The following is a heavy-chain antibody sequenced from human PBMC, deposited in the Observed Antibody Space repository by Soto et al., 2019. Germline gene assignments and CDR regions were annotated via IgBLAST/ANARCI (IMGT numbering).Heavy chain of an antibody. Sequence: PSETLCLTCTVSGGSISSGDYYWSWIRQPPGKGLEWIGYIYYSGSTYYNPSLKSRVTISVDTSKNQFSLKLSSVTAADTAVYYCARTTVTTATQSYYYYGMDVWGQGTTVTVSS. D-gene: IGHD4-4*01. J-gene: IGHJ6*02. V-gene: IGHV4-30-4*01. CDR2: IYYSGST. CDR3: ARTTVTTATQSYYYYGMDV. CDR1: GGSISSGDYY.